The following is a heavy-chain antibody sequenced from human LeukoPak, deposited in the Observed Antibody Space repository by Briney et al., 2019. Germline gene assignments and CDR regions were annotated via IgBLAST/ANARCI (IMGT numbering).Heavy chain of an antibody. CDR1: GFTVSSNY. D-gene: IGHD1-1*01. J-gene: IGHJ3*02. Sequence: GGSLRLSCAASGFTVSSNYMTWVRQALGKGLEWVSVIYSGGSTYYADCVKGRFTISRDNSKNTLYLQMNSLRAEDTAVYYCAREAVTGLDAFDIWGQGTMVTVSS. V-gene: IGHV3-66*01. CDR2: IYSGGST. CDR3: AREAVTGLDAFDI.